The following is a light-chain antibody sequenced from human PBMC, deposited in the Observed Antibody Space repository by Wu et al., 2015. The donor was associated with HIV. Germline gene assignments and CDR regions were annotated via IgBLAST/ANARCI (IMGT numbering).Light chain of an antibody. CDR2: DAS. CDR3: QQYDVLPIT. J-gene: IGKJ3*01. Sequence: DIQMTQSPSSLSASVGDRVTITCQASHDVSKYLNWYQHKSGKAPKLLIYDASNLETGVPSTFSGSGSGTHFSLTISSLKPEDVATYYCQQYDVLPITFGPGTKVDI. CDR1: HDVSKY. V-gene: IGKV1-33*01.